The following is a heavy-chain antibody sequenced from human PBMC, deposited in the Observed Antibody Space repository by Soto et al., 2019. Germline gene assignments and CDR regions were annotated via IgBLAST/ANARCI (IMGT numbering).Heavy chain of an antibody. V-gene: IGHV1-69*13. J-gene: IGHJ6*02. Sequence: GASVKVSCKASGGTFSSYAISWVRQAPGQGLEWMGGIIPIFGTANYAQKFQGRVTITADESTSTAYMELSSLRSEDTAVYYCARNLDYGDYGYYYYGMDVWGQGTTVTVSS. D-gene: IGHD4-17*01. CDR1: GGTFSSYA. CDR2: IIPIFGTA. CDR3: ARNLDYGDYGYYYYGMDV.